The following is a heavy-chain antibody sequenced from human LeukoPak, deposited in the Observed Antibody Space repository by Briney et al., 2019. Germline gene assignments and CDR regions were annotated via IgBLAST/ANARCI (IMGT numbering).Heavy chain of an antibody. Sequence: GGSLRLSCEASGFTFSSYAMSWVRQAPGKGLEWVSVISGSGDSTYYADSVEGRCTISRDNSKDALYLQMNSLRAEDTAVYYCARVGYSGYDYDYWGQGALGAASS. J-gene: IGHJ4*02. CDR3: ARVGYSGYDYDY. V-gene: IGHV3-23*01. D-gene: IGHD5-12*01. CDR2: ISGSGDST. CDR1: GFTFSSYA.